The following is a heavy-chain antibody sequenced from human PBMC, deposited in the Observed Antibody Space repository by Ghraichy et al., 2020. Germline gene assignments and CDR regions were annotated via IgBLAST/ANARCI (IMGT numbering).Heavy chain of an antibody. V-gene: IGHV4-59*01. CDR1: GGSISSYY. CDR2: IYYSGST. Sequence: SETLSLTCTVSGGSISSYYWSWIRQPPGKRLEWIGYIYYSGSTNYNPSLKSRVTISVDTSKNQFSLKLSSVTAADTAVYYCARVNRVDDFWSGPYYYYYMDVWGKGTTVTVSS. J-gene: IGHJ6*03. CDR3: ARVNRVDDFWSGPYYYYYMDV. D-gene: IGHD3-3*01.